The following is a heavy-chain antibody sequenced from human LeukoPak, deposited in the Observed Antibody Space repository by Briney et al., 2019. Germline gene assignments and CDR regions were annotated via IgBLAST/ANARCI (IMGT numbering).Heavy chain of an antibody. CDR1: GYTFTDYA. Sequence: ASVRVSCTASGYTFTDYAMNWVRQAPGQGLEWMGWINTNTGNPTYAQGFTGRFVFFLDTSVSTAYLQISSLKAEDTAVYYCARVGITAAGTHWGQGTLVTVSS. D-gene: IGHD6-13*01. V-gene: IGHV7-4-1*02. CDR2: INTNTGNP. J-gene: IGHJ4*02. CDR3: ARVGITAAGTH.